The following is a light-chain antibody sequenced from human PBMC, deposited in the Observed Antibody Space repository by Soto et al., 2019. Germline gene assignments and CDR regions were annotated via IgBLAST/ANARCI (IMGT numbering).Light chain of an antibody. J-gene: IGKJ1*01. CDR1: QSVSSTY. V-gene: IGKV3-20*01. CDR2: GAS. Sequence: EIVLTQSPGTLSLSPGERATLSCRASQSVSSTYLAWYQQKPGQAPRLLIYGASSRATGIPARLSGSGSATDFTLTISRVEPEDFAVYYCHQYGSSPWTFGQGTKVEIK. CDR3: HQYGSSPWT.